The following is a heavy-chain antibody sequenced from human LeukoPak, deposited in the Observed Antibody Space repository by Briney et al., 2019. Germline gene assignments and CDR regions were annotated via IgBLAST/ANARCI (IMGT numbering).Heavy chain of an antibody. J-gene: IGHJ3*02. CDR1: GFTFSDYY. CDR3: ARDFNYYDSSGIITDALDI. Sequence: GGSLRLSCAVSGFTFSDYYMSWIRQAPGKGLEWVSYISSSSSYTNYADSVKGRFTISRDNAKNSLYLQMNSLRAEDTAVYYCARDFNYYDSSGIITDALDIWGQGTMVTVSS. D-gene: IGHD3-22*01. V-gene: IGHV3-11*06. CDR2: ISSSSSYT.